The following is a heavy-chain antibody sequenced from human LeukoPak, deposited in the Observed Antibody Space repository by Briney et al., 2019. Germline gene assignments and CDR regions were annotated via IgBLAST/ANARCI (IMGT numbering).Heavy chain of an antibody. CDR2: INAGNGNT. V-gene: IGHV1-3*01. Sequence: ASVKVSCKASGYTFINFAINWGRQAPGQRPEWMGWINAGNGNTKYSQKFQGRVTITGDTSASTAYMELSSLRSDDTAVYYCARDRRYFDYDYWGQGTLVTVSS. CDR3: ARDRRYFDYDY. D-gene: IGHD3-9*01. J-gene: IGHJ4*02. CDR1: GYTFINFA.